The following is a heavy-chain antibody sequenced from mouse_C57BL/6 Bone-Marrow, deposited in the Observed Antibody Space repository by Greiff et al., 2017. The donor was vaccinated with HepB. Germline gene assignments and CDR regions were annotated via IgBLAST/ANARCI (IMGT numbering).Heavy chain of an antibody. CDR2: IYPGSGST. D-gene: IGHD3-2*02. CDR3: AREENSSGYVAWFAY. CDR1: GYTFTSYW. J-gene: IGHJ3*01. Sequence: QVQLQHPGAELVKPGASVKMSCKASGYTFTSYWITWVKQRPGQGLEWIGDIYPGSGSTNYNEKFKSKATLTVDTSSSTAYMQLSSLTSEDSAVYYCAREENSSGYVAWFAYWGQGTLVTVSA. V-gene: IGHV1-55*01.